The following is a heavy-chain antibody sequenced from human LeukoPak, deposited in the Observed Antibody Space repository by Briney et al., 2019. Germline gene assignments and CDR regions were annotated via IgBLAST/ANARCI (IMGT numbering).Heavy chain of an antibody. D-gene: IGHD6-13*01. CDR2: IHSDGTT. CDR1: GFPVSSNY. Sequence: SGGSLRLSCAASGFPVSSNYMTWVRQAPQKGLEWVSTIHSDGTTYYVDSVKGRFLISRDISQNTVYLEMNSLRAEDTAVYYCARPHSSSGMGYFDYWGQGTLVTVSS. V-gene: IGHV3-53*01. J-gene: IGHJ4*02. CDR3: ARPHSSSGMGYFDY.